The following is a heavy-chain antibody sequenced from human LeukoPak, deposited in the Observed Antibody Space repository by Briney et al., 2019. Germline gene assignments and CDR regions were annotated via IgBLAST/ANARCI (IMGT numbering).Heavy chain of an antibody. CDR3: ATITTGYSSGWYFDY. D-gene: IGHD6-25*01. CDR2: FDPEDGET. V-gene: IGHV1-24*01. J-gene: IGHJ4*02. Sequence: GASVKVSCKVSGYTLTELSMHWVRQPPGKGLEWMGVFDPEDGETIYAQKFQGRVTMTEDTSTDTAYMELSSLRSEDTAVYYCATITTGYSSGWYFDYWGQGTLVTVSS. CDR1: GYTLTELS.